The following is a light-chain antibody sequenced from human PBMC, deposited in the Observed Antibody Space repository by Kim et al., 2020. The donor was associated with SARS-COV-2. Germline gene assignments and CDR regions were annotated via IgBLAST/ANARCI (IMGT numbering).Light chain of an antibody. Sequence: GQSITISCTGTSSDVGAYNYVSWYRQHPGKAPKLMIYDVNKWPSGVSNRFSGSKSGNTASLTISGLQAEDEADYYCSSYTGSSIWVFGGGTQLTVL. V-gene: IGLV2-14*04. CDR2: DVN. CDR1: SSDVGAYNY. J-gene: IGLJ3*02. CDR3: SSYTGSSIWV.